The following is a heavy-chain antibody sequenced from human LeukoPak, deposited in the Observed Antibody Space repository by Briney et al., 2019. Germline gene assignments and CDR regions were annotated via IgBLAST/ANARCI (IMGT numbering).Heavy chain of an antibody. CDR2: IYTSGST. CDR3: ARAGSTSLKKFFDY. Sequence: PSETLSLTCTVSGGSISSYYWSWIRQPAGKGLEWIGRIYTSGSTNYNPSLKSRVTISVDTSKNQFSLKLSSVTAADTAVYYCARAGSTSLKKFFDYWGQGTLVTVSS. J-gene: IGHJ4*02. D-gene: IGHD2-2*01. CDR1: GGSISSYY. V-gene: IGHV4-4*07.